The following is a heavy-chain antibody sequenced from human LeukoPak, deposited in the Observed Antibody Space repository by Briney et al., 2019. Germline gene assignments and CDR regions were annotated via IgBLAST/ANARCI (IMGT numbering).Heavy chain of an antibody. CDR2: FHNGRTT. CDR3: ARGHLGLSP. V-gene: IGHV4-59*01. J-gene: IGHJ5*02. Sequence: SETLSLTCTVSGGSISGYSWTWIRQPPGQGLEWIGYFHNGRTTSYNPSLTGRVIISVDTAMDQISLKLNSVTAADTAVYYCARGHLGLSPWGQGTLVTASS. CDR1: GGSISGYS. D-gene: IGHD3-10*01.